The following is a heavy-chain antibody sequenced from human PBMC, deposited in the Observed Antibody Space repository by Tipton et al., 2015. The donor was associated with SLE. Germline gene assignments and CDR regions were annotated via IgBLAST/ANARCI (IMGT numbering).Heavy chain of an antibody. D-gene: IGHD1-20*01. CDR2: VFFSGAT. CDR3: ARETVTGAITL. Sequence: TLSLTCTVSGDSINSNNFFWGWIRQSPGQELEWIGSVFFSGATYYSPSLKSRVTISLDASKNHFSLKKSVVTAADTAVYYCARETVTGAITLWGQGSLVTVSS. J-gene: IGHJ4*02. CDR1: GDSINSNNFF. V-gene: IGHV4-39*07.